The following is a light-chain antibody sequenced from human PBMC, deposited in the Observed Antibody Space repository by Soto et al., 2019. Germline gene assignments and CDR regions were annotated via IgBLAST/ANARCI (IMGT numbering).Light chain of an antibody. V-gene: IGLV1-47*01. CDR2: RND. J-gene: IGLJ2*01. CDR3: AAWDDSLTGRV. CDR1: ISNIGKYY. Sequence: QSVLTQPLSTSGTPGQRVTISCSGSISNIGKYYVYWYQQLPGTDPKLLIYRNDQRPSGVPDRFSASKSGTSASLAISGLRSEDEADYYCAAWDDSLTGRVFGGGTKLTVL.